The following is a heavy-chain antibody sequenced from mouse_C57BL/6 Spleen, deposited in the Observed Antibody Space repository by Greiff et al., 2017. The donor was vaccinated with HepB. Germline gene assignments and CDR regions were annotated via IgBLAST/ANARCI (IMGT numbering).Heavy chain of an antibody. Sequence: QVHVKQPGAELVMPGASVKLSCKASGYTFTSYWMHWVKQRPGQGLEWIGEIDPSDSYTNYNQKFKGKSTLTVDKSSSTAYMQLSSLTSEDSAVYYCARGTMVTTGGDFDYWGQGTTLTVSS. V-gene: IGHV1-69*01. CDR2: IDPSDSYT. CDR1: GYTFTSYW. D-gene: IGHD2-2*01. J-gene: IGHJ2*01. CDR3: ARGTMVTTGGDFDY.